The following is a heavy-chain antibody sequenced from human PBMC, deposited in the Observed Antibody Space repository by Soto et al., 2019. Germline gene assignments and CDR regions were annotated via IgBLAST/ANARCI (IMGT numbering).Heavy chain of an antibody. D-gene: IGHD3-3*01. CDR1: GGTFSSYA. CDR2: IIPIFGTA. V-gene: IGHV1-69*06. J-gene: IGHJ5*02. Sequence: SVKVSCKASGGTFSSYAISWVRQAPGQGLEWMGGIIPIFGTANYAQKFQGRVTITADKSTSTAYMELSSLRSEDTAVYYCARVPPLHYDFWSGYRYYSWFDPWGQGTLVTVSS. CDR3: ARVPPLHYDFWSGYRYYSWFDP.